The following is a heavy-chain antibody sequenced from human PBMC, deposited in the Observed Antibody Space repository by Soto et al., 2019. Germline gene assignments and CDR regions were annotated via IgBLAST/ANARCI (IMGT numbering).Heavy chain of an antibody. V-gene: IGHV1-18*01. Sequence: GASVKVSCKASGYTFINHGLNWVRQAPGQGLEWMGWINPYSGNTNYAPKLQGRVTMATDTSTSTAYMELRSLISDDTAVYSCATSGGIHSRESNCLDVCGQAITLTVSS. CDR3: ATSGGIHSRESNCLDV. CDR2: INPYSGNT. CDR1: GYTFINHG. J-gene: IGHJ6*02. D-gene: IGHD2-15*01.